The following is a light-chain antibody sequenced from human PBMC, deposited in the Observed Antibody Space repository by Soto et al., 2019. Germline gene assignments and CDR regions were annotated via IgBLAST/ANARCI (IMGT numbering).Light chain of an antibody. J-gene: IGLJ3*02. CDR3: CSYAGSLWV. Sequence: QSALTQPASVSGSPGQSITISCTGTSSDVGSHNLVSWYQQHPGKAPKLMIYEGSKRPSGVSNRFSGSKSGNTASLTISGLQAEDEAHYYCCSYAGSLWVFGGGTKLTV. CDR1: SSDVGSHNL. CDR2: EGS. V-gene: IGLV2-23*01.